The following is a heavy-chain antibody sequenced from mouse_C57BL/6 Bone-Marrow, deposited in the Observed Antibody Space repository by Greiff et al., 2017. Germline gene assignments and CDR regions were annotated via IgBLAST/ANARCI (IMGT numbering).Heavy chain of an antibody. J-gene: IGHJ4*01. CDR3: AKQIYDGYYVYYAMDY. CDR1: GFSLTSYG. Sequence: VKLVESGPGLVAPSQSLSITCTVSGFSLTSYGVSWVRQPPGKGLEWLGVIWGDGSTNYHSALITSLSLSKDNSKSQVLLKLNSLQTDDTATYYCAKQIYDGYYVYYAMDYWGQGTSVTVSS. V-gene: IGHV2-3*01. CDR2: IWGDGST. D-gene: IGHD2-3*01.